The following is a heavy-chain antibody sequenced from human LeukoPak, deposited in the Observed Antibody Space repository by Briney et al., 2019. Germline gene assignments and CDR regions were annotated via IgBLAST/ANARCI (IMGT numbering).Heavy chain of an antibody. J-gene: IGHJ3*02. CDR1: GGSVSSGSYY. D-gene: IGHD4-17*01. V-gene: IGHV4-61*01. CDR2: IYYSGSI. Sequence: SETLSLTCTVSGGSVSSGSYYWSWIRQPPGKGLEWIGHIYYSGSIYYNPSLKSRGTMSVDTSKNQFSLKLSSVTAVDTAVYYCARKATTGPTKAAFDIWGQGTMVTVSS. CDR3: ARKATTGPTKAAFDI.